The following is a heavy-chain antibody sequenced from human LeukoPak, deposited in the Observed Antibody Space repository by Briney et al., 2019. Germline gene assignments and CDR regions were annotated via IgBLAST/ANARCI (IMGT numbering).Heavy chain of an antibody. CDR3: ARDVGASAPDAFDI. CDR1: GFTFSTYN. Sequence: GGSLRLSCAASGFTFSTYNMNWVRQAPGKGLEWVSSISSSSNYIYYADSVRGRFTISRDNAKNSLYLQMNSLRAEDTDVYYCARDVGASAPDAFDIWGQGTMVTVSS. J-gene: IGHJ3*02. CDR2: ISSSSNYI. D-gene: IGHD1-26*01. V-gene: IGHV3-21*01.